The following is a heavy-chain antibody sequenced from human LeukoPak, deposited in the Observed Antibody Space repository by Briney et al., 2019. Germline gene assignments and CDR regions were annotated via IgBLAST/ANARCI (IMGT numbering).Heavy chain of an antibody. J-gene: IGHJ4*02. CDR3: AKDTDDYLLD. D-gene: IGHD5-12*01. Sequence: GGSLRLSCAASGFTFSSFGMHWVHQAPGKGLEWVAVSWFPGDTKYYADSVKDRFTISRDNSKKMVYLQLNSLRTEDTAIYYCAKDTDDYLLDWGQGTLVTVSS. V-gene: IGHV3-30*02. CDR2: SWFPGDTK. CDR1: GFTFSSFG.